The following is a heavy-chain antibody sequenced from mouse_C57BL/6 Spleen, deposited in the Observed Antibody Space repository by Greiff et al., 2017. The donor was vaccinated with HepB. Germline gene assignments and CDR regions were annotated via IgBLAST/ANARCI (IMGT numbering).Heavy chain of an antibody. Sequence: QVQLQQPGAELVKPGASVKLSCKASGYTFTSYWMHWVKQRPGQGLEWIGMIHPNSGSTNYNEKFKSKATLTVDKSSSTAYMQLSSLTSEDSAVYYCARFRSHWYFDVWGTGTTVTVSS. CDR3: ARFRSHWYFDV. J-gene: IGHJ1*03. CDR1: GYTFTSYW. V-gene: IGHV1-64*01. CDR2: IHPNSGST.